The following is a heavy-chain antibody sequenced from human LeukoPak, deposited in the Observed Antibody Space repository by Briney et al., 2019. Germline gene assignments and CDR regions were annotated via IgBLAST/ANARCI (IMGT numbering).Heavy chain of an antibody. J-gene: IGHJ4*02. Sequence: SETLSLTCTVSGGSISSNTYYWGWIRQPPGKGLERIGQLYYSGSTYYNPSLKSRVTISVDTSKNQFSLKLSSVTAAGTAVYYCARAERVFLWVGELSGYFDSWGQGTLVIVSS. CDR1: GGSISSNTYY. CDR3: ARAERVFLWVGELSGYFDS. D-gene: IGHD3-10*01. V-gene: IGHV4-39*01. CDR2: LYYSGST.